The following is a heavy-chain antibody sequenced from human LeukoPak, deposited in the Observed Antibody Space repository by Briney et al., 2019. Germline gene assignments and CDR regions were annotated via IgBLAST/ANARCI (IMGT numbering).Heavy chain of an antibody. J-gene: IGHJ6*02. D-gene: IGHD2-2*01. Sequence: SETLSLTCADYGGSLRVYNWSGIRPTPGEGVEWRGEINHGESTNSNPSPKRRVTMSVDTSKTQFSLKLSSVPAADTAVYYCASGEVVVPTDADVTSGLDVWGQGTTVTVSS. V-gene: IGHV4-34*01. CDR3: ASGEVVVPTDADVTSGLDV. CDR2: INHGEST. CDR1: GGSLRVYN.